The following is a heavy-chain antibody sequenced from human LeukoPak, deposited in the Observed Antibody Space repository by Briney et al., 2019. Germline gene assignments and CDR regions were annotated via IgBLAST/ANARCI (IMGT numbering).Heavy chain of an antibody. CDR2: ISGSGGST. CDR1: GFTFSRFW. CDR3: AKTPTYGSGTFDY. J-gene: IGHJ4*02. D-gene: IGHD3-10*01. Sequence: GRSLRLSCVASGFTFSRFWMGWVRQAPGKGLEWVSAISGSGGSTYYADSVKGRFTNSRDNSKNTLYLQMNSLSAEDTAVYYCAKTPTYGSGTFDYWGQGTLVTVSS. V-gene: IGHV3-23*01.